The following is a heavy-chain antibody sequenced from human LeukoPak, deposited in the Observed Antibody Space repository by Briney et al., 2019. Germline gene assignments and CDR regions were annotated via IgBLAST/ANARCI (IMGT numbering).Heavy chain of an antibody. J-gene: IGHJ4*02. D-gene: IGHD3-9*01. CDR2: ITGSGGNT. CDR3: AKWGDYDVLTGYYVSDY. Sequence: GGFLRLSCAASGFTFSNYAMSWVRQAPGKGLEWVSAITGSGGNTYYADSVKGRFTIPRDNSKNTVFLQMNSLRAEDTAVYYCAKWGDYDVLTGYYVSDYWGQGTLVTVSS. CDR1: GFTFSNYA. V-gene: IGHV3-23*01.